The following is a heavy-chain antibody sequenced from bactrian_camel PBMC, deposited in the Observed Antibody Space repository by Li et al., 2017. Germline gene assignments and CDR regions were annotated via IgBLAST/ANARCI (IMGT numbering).Heavy chain of an antibody. V-gene: IGHV3S1*01. Sequence: HVQLVESGGGSVQIGGSLTLACAASRGFDDADAEWGWFRQAPGVAALSIVEDRPYYADSVKGRFTISQDNAKNTLYLQTNSLKPEDTAAYYCTRSYFGASHNTFAFWGQGTQVTVS. CDR2: LSIVEDRP. J-gene: IGHJ4*01. D-gene: IGHD1*01. CDR1: GFDDADAE. CDR3: TRSYFGASHNTFAF.